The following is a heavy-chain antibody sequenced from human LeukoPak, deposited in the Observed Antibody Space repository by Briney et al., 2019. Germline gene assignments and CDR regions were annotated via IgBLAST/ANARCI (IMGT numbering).Heavy chain of an antibody. Sequence: PGGSLRLSCEASGFTFNSYAVHWVRQAPGKGLEWVAVISYDGGNKFYADSVKGRFTISRDNSKNTLYLQMNSLRAEDTAVYYCANPVFQGRRGYSYLDYYGMDVWGQGTTVTVSS. J-gene: IGHJ6*02. CDR3: ANPVFQGRRGYSYLDYYGMDV. CDR2: ISYDGGNK. D-gene: IGHD5-18*01. V-gene: IGHV3-30*04. CDR1: GFTFNSYA.